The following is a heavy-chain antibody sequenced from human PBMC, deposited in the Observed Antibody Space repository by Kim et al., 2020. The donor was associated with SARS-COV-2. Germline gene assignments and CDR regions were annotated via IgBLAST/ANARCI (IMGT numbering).Heavy chain of an antibody. Sequence: GGSLRLSCAASGFTFSSYGMHWVRQAPGKGLEWVAVIWYDGSNKYYADSVKGRFTISRDNSKNTLYLQMNSLRAEDTAVYYCAREGSWYSSGWYLLGYYYGMDVWGQGTTVTVSS. CDR3: AREGSWYSSGWYLLGYYYGMDV. V-gene: IGHV3-33*01. J-gene: IGHJ6*02. CDR2: IWYDGSNK. D-gene: IGHD6-19*01. CDR1: GFTFSSYG.